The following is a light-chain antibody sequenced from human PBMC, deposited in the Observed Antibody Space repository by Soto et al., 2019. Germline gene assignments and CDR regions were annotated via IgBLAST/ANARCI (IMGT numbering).Light chain of an antibody. CDR2: GAS. CDR3: QQYNNWPPWT. CDR1: QSVSSN. J-gene: IGKJ1*01. Sequence: EIVMTQSPATLSVSPGERATLSCRASQSVSSNLAWYQQKPGQAPRLLIYGASPRATGIPARFSGSGSGTEFXXXXXXXXXXXFAVYYCQQYNNWPPWTFGQGTKVEIK. V-gene: IGKV3-15*01.